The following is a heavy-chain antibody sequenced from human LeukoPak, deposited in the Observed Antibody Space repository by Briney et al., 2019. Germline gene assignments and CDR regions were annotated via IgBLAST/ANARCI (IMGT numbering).Heavy chain of an antibody. J-gene: IGHJ4*02. CDR3: ASGRGVSAARPPAY. V-gene: IGHV1-2*02. CDR1: GYTFTGYY. Sequence: ASVKVSCKASGYTFTGYYMHWGRQAPGQGLEWMGWINPNSGGTNYAQKFQGRVTMTRDTSISTAYMELSRLRSDDTAVYYCASGRGVSAARPPAYWGQGTLVTVSS. D-gene: IGHD6-6*01. CDR2: INPNSGGT.